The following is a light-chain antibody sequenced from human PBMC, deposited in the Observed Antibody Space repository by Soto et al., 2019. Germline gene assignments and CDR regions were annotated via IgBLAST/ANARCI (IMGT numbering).Light chain of an antibody. CDR1: SSDGGGYNY. CDR3: SSYTSSSTYI. V-gene: IGLV2-14*01. CDR2: EVS. Sequence: QSWLTQPASGSESPGQSITISCTGTSSDGGGYNYVSWYQQHPGKAPKLMIYEVSNRPSGVSNRFSGSKSGNTASLTISGLQAEDEADYYCSSYTSSSTYIFGTGTKVTVL. J-gene: IGLJ1*01.